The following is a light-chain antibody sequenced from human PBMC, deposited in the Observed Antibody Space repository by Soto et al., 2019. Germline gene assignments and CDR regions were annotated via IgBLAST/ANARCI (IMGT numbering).Light chain of an antibody. CDR1: QGIRNG. J-gene: IGKJ2*01. V-gene: IGKV1-6*01. CDR3: LQDYIYPWT. CDR2: AAS. Sequence: AIQMTQSPSSLSASVGYRITITCRASQGIRNGLGWYQQKPGKAPKLLIYAASSLQSGVPSRFSGSGSGTDFTLTISSLEPEDFATYYCLQDYIYPWTFGQGTKLEIK.